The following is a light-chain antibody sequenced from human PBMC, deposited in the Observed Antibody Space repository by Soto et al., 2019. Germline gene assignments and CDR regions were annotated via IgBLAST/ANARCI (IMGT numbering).Light chain of an antibody. CDR3: FQGLQTPPIT. CDR2: LGS. V-gene: IGKV2-28*01. J-gene: IGKJ5*01. CDR1: RSRQYSNGYNY. Sequence: VMTQSPLSLPVIRGEPASISCXASRSRQYSNGYNYLDWYFQKPGQSPQLLISLGSTRASGVPDRFSGSGSGTDFTLKISRVEADDVGVYYCFQGLQTPPITSGQGTRLEIK.